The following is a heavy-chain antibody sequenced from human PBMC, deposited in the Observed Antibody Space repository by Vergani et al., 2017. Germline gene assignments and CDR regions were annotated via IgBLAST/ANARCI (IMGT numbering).Heavy chain of an antibody. CDR2: ISSSSSYL. CDR3: ARDKEGWIAARGGSDY. J-gene: IGHJ4*02. V-gene: IGHV3-21*01. Sequence: EVQLVESGGGLVKPGGSLRLSCAASGFTFSSYSMNWVRQAPGKGLEWVSSISSSSSYLYYADSGKGRFTISRDNAKNSLYLQMNSLRAEDTAVDYCARDKEGWIAARGGSDYWGQGTLVTVSS. D-gene: IGHD6-6*01. CDR1: GFTFSSYS.